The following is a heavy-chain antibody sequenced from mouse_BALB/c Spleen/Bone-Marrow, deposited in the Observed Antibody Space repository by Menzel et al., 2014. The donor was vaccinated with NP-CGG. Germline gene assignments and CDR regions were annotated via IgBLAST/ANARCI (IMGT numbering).Heavy chain of an antibody. J-gene: IGHJ3*01. CDR1: GYAFSSYW. CDR3: ALYGNYAGN. V-gene: IGHV1-80*01. CDR2: IYPGDGDT. Sequence: QVQLKESGAELVRPGSSVKISCKASGYAFSSYWMNWVKQRPGQGLEWIGQIYPGDGDTNYNGKFKGKATLTADKSSSTAYMQLSSLTSEDSAVYFCALYGNYAGNWGRGTLVTVSA. D-gene: IGHD2-1*01.